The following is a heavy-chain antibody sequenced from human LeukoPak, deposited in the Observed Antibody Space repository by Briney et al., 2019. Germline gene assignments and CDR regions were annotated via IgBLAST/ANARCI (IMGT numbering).Heavy chain of an antibody. J-gene: IGHJ4*02. CDR2: IKQDGSEK. V-gene: IGHV3-7*01. Sequence: GGSLRLSCAASGFTFSSYWMSWVRQAPGKGLEWVANIKQDGSEKYYVASVRGRFTISRDNAKSSLYLQMNSLRAEDTAVYYCARDKPGDSGYEVGSRPWSYWGQGTLVTVSS. D-gene: IGHD5-12*01. CDR1: GFTFSSYW. CDR3: ARDKPGDSGYEVGSRPWSY.